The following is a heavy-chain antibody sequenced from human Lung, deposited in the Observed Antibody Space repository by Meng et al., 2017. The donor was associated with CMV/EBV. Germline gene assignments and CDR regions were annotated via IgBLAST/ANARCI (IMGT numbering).Heavy chain of an antibody. D-gene: IGHD5-12*01. CDR1: RFSFSSHA. J-gene: IGHJ4*02. CDR3: ARDVGYSGSSGGFDY. Sequence: SRFSFSSHAMDWVRQAPGKGLEWVAVSSDDGRGKAYAESVKGRFTISRDNSKSTVYLQMNSLRPEDTAVYYCARDVGYSGSSGGFDYWGQGTLVTVSS. V-gene: IGHV3-30*04. CDR2: SSDDGRGK.